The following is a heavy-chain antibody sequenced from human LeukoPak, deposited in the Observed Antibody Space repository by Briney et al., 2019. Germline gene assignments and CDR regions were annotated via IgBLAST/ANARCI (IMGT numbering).Heavy chain of an antibody. D-gene: IGHD6-13*01. CDR2: ISGSGVTS. J-gene: IGHJ3*02. Sequence: GGSLRLSCAASGFTFSNAWMSWVRQAPGRGLEWVSAISGSGVTSYYADSVKGRFTISRDNSKNTLFLQMHTLRVGDTAVYFCATVPIAAPGPDAFDIWGQGTLVTVSS. V-gene: IGHV3-23*01. CDR1: GFTFSNAW. CDR3: ATVPIAAPGPDAFDI.